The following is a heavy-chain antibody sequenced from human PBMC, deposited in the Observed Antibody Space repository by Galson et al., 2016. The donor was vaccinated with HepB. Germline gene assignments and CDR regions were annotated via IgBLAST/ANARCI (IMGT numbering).Heavy chain of an antibody. D-gene: IGHD1-26*01. CDR1: GYTFTNYA. J-gene: IGHJ4*02. V-gene: IGHV1-3*01. CDR2: INPSNGDT. CDR3: AREGGYYTLDY. Sequence: SVKVSCKAPGYTFTNYAMHWVRQAPGQRLKWMGWINPSNGDTKYSQKFQGTVPISRDTSASTAYRELSSLISEDTAVDYCAREGGYYTLDYWGQGTLVTVSS.